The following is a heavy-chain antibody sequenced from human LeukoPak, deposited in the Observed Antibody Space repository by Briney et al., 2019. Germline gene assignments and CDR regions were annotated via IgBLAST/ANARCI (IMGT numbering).Heavy chain of an antibody. V-gene: IGHV1-2*02. CDR3: ARADRLHGGPYLIGP. D-gene: IGHD2-21*01. CDR2: INPNSGGT. CDR1: GYSFTDYY. J-gene: IGHJ5*02. Sequence: GASVKVSCKTSGYSFTDYYMHWVRQAPGQGLEWMGWINPNSGGTSSAQKFQGRVTMTRDTSITTVYIEVRWLTSDDTAVYYCARADRLHGGPYLIGPWGQGTLVTVSS.